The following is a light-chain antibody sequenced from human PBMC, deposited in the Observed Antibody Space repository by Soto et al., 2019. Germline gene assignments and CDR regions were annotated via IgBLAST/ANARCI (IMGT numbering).Light chain of an antibody. V-gene: IGLV2-11*01. CDR1: SSDVGGYNY. CDR2: DVS. CDR3: CYDGGRSSWV. J-gene: IGLJ3*02. Sequence: QSALTQPRSVSGSPGQSVTISCTGTSSDVGGYNYVSWYQQHPGKAPKFMIYDVSKRPSGVPDRFSGSKSGNTASLTISGLQVEEDDEYYCCYDGGRSSWVFGGGTKLTVL.